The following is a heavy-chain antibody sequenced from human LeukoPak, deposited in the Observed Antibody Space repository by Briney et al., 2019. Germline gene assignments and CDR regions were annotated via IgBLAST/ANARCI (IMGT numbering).Heavy chain of an antibody. Sequence: GASVKVSCKASGGTFGSYAISWVRQAPGQGLEWMGGIIPIFGTANYAQKFQGRVTITADESTSTAYMELSSLRSEDTAVYYCARDSVGAGLLWFGELLFHYYYYGMDVWGQGTTVTVSS. V-gene: IGHV1-69*13. CDR1: GGTFGSYA. D-gene: IGHD3-10*01. CDR2: IIPIFGTA. J-gene: IGHJ6*02. CDR3: ARDSVGAGLLWFGELLFHYYYYGMDV.